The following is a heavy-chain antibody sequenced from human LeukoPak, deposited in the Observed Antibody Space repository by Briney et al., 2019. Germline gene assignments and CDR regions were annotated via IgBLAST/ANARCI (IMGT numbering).Heavy chain of an antibody. Sequence: GGSLRLSCSASGFTFSSYAMHWVRQAPGKGLEYVSAISSNGGSTYYADSVKGRFTISRDNSKNTLYLQMSSLRAGDTAVYYCVKDREVAGTVFDYWGQGTLVTVSS. V-gene: IGHV3-64D*06. CDR1: GFTFSSYA. CDR2: ISSNGGST. J-gene: IGHJ4*02. D-gene: IGHD6-19*01. CDR3: VKDREVAGTVFDY.